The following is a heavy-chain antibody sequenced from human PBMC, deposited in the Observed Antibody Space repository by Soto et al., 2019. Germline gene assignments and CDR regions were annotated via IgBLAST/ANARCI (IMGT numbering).Heavy chain of an antibody. CDR1: GFSFDTYW. V-gene: IGHV3-7*03. CDR3: ASGGWETPI. CDR2: INPDGRET. J-gene: IGHJ4*02. D-gene: IGHD1-26*01. Sequence: GGSLRLSCAASGFSFDTYWMSWVRQAPGKGLEWVATINPDGRETFYVDSVRGRFTISRDNAKKSLYLQMNSLRAEDTAVYYCASGGWETPIWGQGTLVTVYS.